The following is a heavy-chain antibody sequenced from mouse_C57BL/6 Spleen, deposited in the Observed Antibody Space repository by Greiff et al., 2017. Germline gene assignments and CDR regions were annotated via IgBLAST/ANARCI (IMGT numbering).Heavy chain of an antibody. CDR2: INPYNGGT. V-gene: IGHV1-19*01. Sequence: DVQLQESGPVLVKPGASVKMSCKASGYTFTDYYMNWVKQSHGKSLEWIGVINPYNGGTSYNQKFKGKATLTVDKSSSTAYMELNSLTSEDSAVYYCASTAQATAWFAYWGQGTLVTVSA. CDR1: GYTFTDYY. D-gene: IGHD3-2*02. J-gene: IGHJ3*01. CDR3: ASTAQATAWFAY.